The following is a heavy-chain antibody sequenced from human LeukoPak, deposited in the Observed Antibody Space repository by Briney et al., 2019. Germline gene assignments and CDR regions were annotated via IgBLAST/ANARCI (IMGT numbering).Heavy chain of an antibody. Sequence: GGSLRLSCAASGFPFNAYWMTWVRQAPGKGLEWVANIRQDGDTKYYVDSVKGRFTISRDNAKNTLFLQINSLRAEDTAVYYCARDRGYGFVTNSNDYWGLGTLVTVSS. V-gene: IGHV3-7*03. J-gene: IGHJ4*02. CDR3: ARDRGYGFVTNSNDY. CDR2: IRQDGDTK. D-gene: IGHD3-10*01. CDR1: GFPFNAYW.